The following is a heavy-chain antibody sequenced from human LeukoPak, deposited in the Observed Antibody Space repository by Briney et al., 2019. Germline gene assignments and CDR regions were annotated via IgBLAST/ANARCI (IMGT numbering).Heavy chain of an antibody. CDR3: ARDIGYGFDY. J-gene: IGHJ4*02. V-gene: IGHV4-39*07. Sequence: SETLSLTCTVSGGSIRSSYYYWGWIRQPPGKGLEWIGSIYDSGSTYYNPSLKSRVTISVDTSKNQFSLKLSSVTAADTAMYYCARDIGYGFDYWGQGTLVTVSS. D-gene: IGHD5-18*01. CDR1: GGSIRSSYYY. CDR2: IYDSGST.